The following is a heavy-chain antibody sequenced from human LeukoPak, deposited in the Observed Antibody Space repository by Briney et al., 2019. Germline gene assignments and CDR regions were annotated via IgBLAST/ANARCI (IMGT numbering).Heavy chain of an antibody. Sequence: GGSLRLSCAASGFTFSSYAMSWVRQAPGKGLEWVSVISGSGGSTYYADSVKGRFTISRDNSKNTLYLQMNSLRAEDTAVYYCAKTRRGSGSHYTNYYYYGMDVWGQGTTVTVSS. CDR3: AKTRRGSGSHYTNYYYYGMDV. CDR2: ISGSGGST. V-gene: IGHV3-23*01. CDR1: GFTFSSYA. J-gene: IGHJ6*02. D-gene: IGHD3-10*01.